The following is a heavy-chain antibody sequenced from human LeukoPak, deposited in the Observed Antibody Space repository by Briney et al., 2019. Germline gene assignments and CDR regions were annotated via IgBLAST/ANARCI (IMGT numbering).Heavy chain of an antibody. J-gene: IGHJ5*02. CDR3: ASDVVVVAATSGRWFDP. D-gene: IGHD2-15*01. V-gene: IGHV1-69*04. CDR2: IIPILGIA. CDR1: GGTFSSYA. Sequence: GASVKVSCKASGGTFSSYAISWVRQAPGQGLEWMGRIIPILGIANYAQKFQGRVTITADKSTSTAYMELSSLRSEDTAVYYCASDVVVVAATSGRWFDPWGQGTLVTVSS.